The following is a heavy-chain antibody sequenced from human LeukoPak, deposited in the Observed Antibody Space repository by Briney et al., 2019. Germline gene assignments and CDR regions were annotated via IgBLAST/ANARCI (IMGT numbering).Heavy chain of an antibody. CDR1: GYSLTGYY. J-gene: IGHJ5*02. V-gene: IGHV1-2*02. CDR2: INPNSGDT. CDR3: ARDNAVAATNYFDP. Sequence: GASVKVSCKASGYSLTGYYMHWVRQAPGQGLEWMGWINPNSGDTKYVQKFQGRVTMTRDTSINTAYMELSRLRFDDTAVYYCARDNAVAATNYFDPWGQGTLVTVSS. D-gene: IGHD6-19*01.